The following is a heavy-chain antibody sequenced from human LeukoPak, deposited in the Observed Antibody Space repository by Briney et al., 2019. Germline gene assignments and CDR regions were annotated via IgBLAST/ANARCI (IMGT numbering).Heavy chain of an antibody. CDR3: AKDWAHYGSTYFDL. J-gene: IGHJ2*01. CDR2: ISYDGSNK. Sequence: GGSLRLSCAASGFTFSSYGMHWVRQAPGKGLEWVAVISYDGSNKYYADSVKGRFTISRDNSKNTLYLQMNSLRAEDTAVYYCAKDWAHYGSTYFDLWGRGTLVTVSS. V-gene: IGHV3-30*18. CDR1: GFTFSSYG. D-gene: IGHD3-10*01.